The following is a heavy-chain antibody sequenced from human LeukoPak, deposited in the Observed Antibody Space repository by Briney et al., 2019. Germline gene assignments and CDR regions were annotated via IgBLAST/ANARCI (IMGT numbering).Heavy chain of an antibody. CDR3: ARRRVVVVAATVPSLKRYWYFDL. CDR2: INHRGST. J-gene: IGHJ2*01. V-gene: IGHV4-34*01. Sequence: ETLSLTCAVYGGSFSGYYWSWIRQPPGKGLEWIGEINHRGSTNYNPSLKSRVTISVDTSKNQFSLKLGSVTAADTAVYYCARRRVVVVAATVPSLKRYWYFDLWGRGTLVTVSS. CDR1: GGSFSGYY. D-gene: IGHD2-15*01.